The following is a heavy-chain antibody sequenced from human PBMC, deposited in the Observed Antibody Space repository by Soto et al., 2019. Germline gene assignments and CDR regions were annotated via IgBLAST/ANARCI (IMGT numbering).Heavy chain of an antibody. CDR3: ARVRGSGSYYKY. J-gene: IGHJ4*02. CDR2: IYYSGST. D-gene: IGHD3-10*01. CDR1: GGSISSGGYY. Sequence: SETLSLTCTVSGGSISSGGYYWSWIRQHPGKGLEWIGYIYYSGSTYYNPSLKSRVTISVDTSKNQFSLKLSSVTAADTAVYYCARVRGSGSYYKYWGQGTLVTVSS. V-gene: IGHV4-31*03.